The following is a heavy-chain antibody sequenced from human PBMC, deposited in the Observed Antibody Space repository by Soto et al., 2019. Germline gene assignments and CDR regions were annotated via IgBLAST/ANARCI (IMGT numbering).Heavy chain of an antibody. CDR2: ISHDGNNK. CDR1: GFTFNRHP. D-gene: IGHD2-8*01. J-gene: IGHJ4*02. CDR3: ARASGHIYATLHGPFDH. Sequence: QVQLVESGGGVVQPGRSLRLSCAASGFTFNRHPLHWVRQAPGKGLEWVAVISHDGNNKYYADSVKGRFTISRDNSMNMQYLQMHGLRTEDTAIFYCARASGHIYATLHGPFDHWGQGALVTVSS. V-gene: IGHV3-30-3*01.